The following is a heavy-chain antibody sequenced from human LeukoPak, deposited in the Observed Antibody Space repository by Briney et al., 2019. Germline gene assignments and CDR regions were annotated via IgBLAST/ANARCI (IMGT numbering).Heavy chain of an antibody. D-gene: IGHD3-22*01. V-gene: IGHV1-8*01. CDR3: ARRQETYDSSGYQKPRAEYFQH. CDR2: MNPNSGKT. CDR1: GYTFASYD. J-gene: IGHJ1*01. Sequence: ASVKVSCKASGYTFASYDINWVRQATGQGLEWMGWMNPNSGKTGYAQKFQGRVTMTRNTSISTAYMELSSLRSEDTAVYYCARRQETYDSSGYQKPRAEYFQHWGQGTLVTVSS.